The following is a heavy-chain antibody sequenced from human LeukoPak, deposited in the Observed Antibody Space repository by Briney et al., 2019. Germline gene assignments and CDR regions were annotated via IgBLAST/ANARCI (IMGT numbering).Heavy chain of an antibody. J-gene: IGHJ5*02. V-gene: IGHV1-18*04. CDR1: GYTFTSYG. CDR2: ISAYNGNT. D-gene: IGHD6-19*01. Sequence: ASVKVSCKASGYTFTSYGISWVRQAPGQGLEWMGWISAYNGNTNYAQKLQGRVTMTADTSTSTAYMELRSLRSDDTAVYYCARSRREQWLGPIGWFDPWGQGTLVTVSS. CDR3: ARSRREQWLGPIGWFDP.